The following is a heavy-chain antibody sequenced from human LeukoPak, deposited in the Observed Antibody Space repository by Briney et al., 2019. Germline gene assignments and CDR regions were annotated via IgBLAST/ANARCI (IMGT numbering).Heavy chain of an antibody. D-gene: IGHD3-3*01. V-gene: IGHV4-59*01. CDR3: ARVPYDFWSGYYYYYMDV. Sequence: SETLSLTCTVSGGSISSYYWSWIRQPPGKGLEWIGYIYYSGSTNYNPSLKSRVTISVDTSKNQFSLKLSSVTAADTAVYYCARVPYDFWSGYYYYYMDVWGKGTTVTVSS. CDR1: GGSISSYY. J-gene: IGHJ6*03. CDR2: IYYSGST.